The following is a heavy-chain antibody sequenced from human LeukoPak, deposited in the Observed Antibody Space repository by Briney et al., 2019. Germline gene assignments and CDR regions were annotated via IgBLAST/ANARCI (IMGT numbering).Heavy chain of an antibody. D-gene: IGHD6-13*01. CDR2: IYYSGTT. V-gene: IGHV4-59*11. CDR1: GGSLSSHY. CDR3: ARGVYIAAAQYGY. J-gene: IGHJ4*02. Sequence: PSETLSLTCTVSGGSLSSHYWSWIRQPPGKGLEWIGYIYYSGTTNYNPSLKSRVTISVDTSKNQCSLKLSSVTAADTAVYYCARGVYIAAAQYGYWGQGTLVTVSS.